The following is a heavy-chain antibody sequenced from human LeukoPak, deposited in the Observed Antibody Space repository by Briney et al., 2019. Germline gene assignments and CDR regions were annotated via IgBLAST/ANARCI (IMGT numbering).Heavy chain of an antibody. CDR2: ISAYNGNT. D-gene: IGHD3-22*01. J-gene: IGHJ4*02. V-gene: IGHV1-18*01. Sequence: GASVKVSCKASGYTFTSYGISWVRQAPGQGLEWMGWISAYNGNTNYAQKLQGRVTMTTDTSTSTAYMELRSLRSDDTAVYYCARDAGDYYDSSGYPDYWGQGTLVTVSS. CDR3: ARDAGDYYDSSGYPDY. CDR1: GYTFTSYG.